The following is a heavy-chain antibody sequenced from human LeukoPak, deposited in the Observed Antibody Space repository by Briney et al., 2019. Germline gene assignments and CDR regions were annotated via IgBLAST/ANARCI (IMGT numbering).Heavy chain of an antibody. V-gene: IGHV4-30-2*05. Sequence: PSETLSLTCAVSGGSISSGGYSWSWIRQPPGKGLEWIGYIYHSGSTYYNPSLKSRVTISVDMSKNQFSLKLSSVTAADTAVYYCAREDIVVVPAGRRGYFDYWGQGTLVTVSS. CDR1: GGSISSGGYS. D-gene: IGHD2-2*01. CDR3: AREDIVVVPAGRRGYFDY. J-gene: IGHJ4*02. CDR2: IYHSGST.